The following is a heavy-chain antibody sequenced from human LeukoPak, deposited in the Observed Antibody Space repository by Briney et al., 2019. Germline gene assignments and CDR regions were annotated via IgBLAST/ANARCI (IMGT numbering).Heavy chain of an antibody. J-gene: IGHJ6*02. V-gene: IGHV3-9*01. Sequence: GRSLRLSCAASGFTFDDYAMHWVRQAPGKGLEWVSGISWNSGSIGYADSVKGRFTISRDNAKNSLYLQMNSLRAEDTALYYCAKSIDIKVVKQASGPLNYYYGMDVWGQGTTVTVSS. CDR3: AKSIDIKVVKQASGPLNYYYGMDV. CDR2: ISWNSGSI. D-gene: IGHD6-19*01. CDR1: GFTFDDYA.